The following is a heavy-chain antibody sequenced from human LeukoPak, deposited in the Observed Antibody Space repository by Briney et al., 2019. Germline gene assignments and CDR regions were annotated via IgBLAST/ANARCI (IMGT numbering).Heavy chain of an antibody. V-gene: IGHV3-30*04. CDR2: ISYDGSNK. CDR3: ARDGTMYSSGWTGSYFDY. D-gene: IGHD6-19*01. J-gene: IGHJ4*02. Sequence: GRSLRLSCAASGFTFSSYAMHWVRQAPGKGLEWVAVISYDGSNKYYADSVKGRSTISRDNSKNTLYLQMNSLRAEDTAVYYCARDGTMYSSGWTGSYFDYWGQGTLVTVSS. CDR1: GFTFSSYA.